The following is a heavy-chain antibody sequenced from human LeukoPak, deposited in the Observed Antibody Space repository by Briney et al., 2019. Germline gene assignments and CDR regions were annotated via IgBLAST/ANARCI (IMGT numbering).Heavy chain of an antibody. J-gene: IGHJ6*04. Sequence: GGSLRLSCAASGFTFSSYAMHWVRQAPGKGLEYVSAISSNGGSTYYANSVKGRFTISRDNSKNTLYLQVGSLRAEDMAVYYRARGPYLWFGDVWGKGTTVTVSS. D-gene: IGHD3-10*01. CDR3: ARGPYLWFGDV. CDR1: GFTFSSYA. CDR2: ISSNGGST. V-gene: IGHV3-64*01.